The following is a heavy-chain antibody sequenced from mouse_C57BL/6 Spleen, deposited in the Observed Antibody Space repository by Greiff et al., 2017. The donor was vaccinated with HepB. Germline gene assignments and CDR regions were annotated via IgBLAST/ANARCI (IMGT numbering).Heavy chain of an antibody. D-gene: IGHD1-1*01. V-gene: IGHV5-6*01. CDR1: GFTFSSYG. J-gene: IGHJ2*01. CDR3: ARQAGGSRHFDY. Sequence: EVQVVESGGDLVKPGGSLKLSCAASGFTFSSYGMSWVRQTPDKRLEWVATISSGGSYTYYPDSVKGRFTISRDNAKNTLYLQMSSLKSEDTAMYYCARQAGGSRHFDYWGQGTTLTVSS. CDR2: ISSGGSYT.